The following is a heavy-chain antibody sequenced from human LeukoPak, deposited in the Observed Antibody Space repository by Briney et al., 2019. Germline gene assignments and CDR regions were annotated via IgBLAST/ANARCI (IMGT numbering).Heavy chain of an antibody. CDR3: GTRSVGVLPIATVDY. D-gene: IGHD2/OR15-2a*01. J-gene: IGHJ4*02. V-gene: IGHV3-23*01. Sequence: PGGSLRLSCAASGFTFSDHYIDWVRQAPGKGLEWVSAISGSGCSTYYADPVKGRFTISRDNAKNSLYLQMNSLRGEDTVVYYCGTRSVGVLPIATVDYWGQGTLVTVSS. CDR2: ISGSGCST. CDR1: GFTFSDHY.